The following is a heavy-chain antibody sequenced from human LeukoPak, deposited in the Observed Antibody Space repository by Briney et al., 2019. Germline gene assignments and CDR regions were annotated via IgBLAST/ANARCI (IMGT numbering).Heavy chain of an antibody. CDR3: ASLTYYDILTGYSNGPDAFDI. D-gene: IGHD3-9*01. Sequence: ASVKVSCTASGGTFSSYAISWVRQAPGQGLECMGGIIPIFGTANYAQKFQGRVTITADKSTSTAYMELSSLRSEDTAVYYCASLTYYDILTGYSNGPDAFDIWGQGTMVTVSS. V-gene: IGHV1-69*06. CDR2: IIPIFGTA. J-gene: IGHJ3*02. CDR1: GGTFSSYA.